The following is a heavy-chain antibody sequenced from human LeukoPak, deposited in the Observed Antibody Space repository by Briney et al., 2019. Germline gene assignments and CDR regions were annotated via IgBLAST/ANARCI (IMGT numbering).Heavy chain of an antibody. J-gene: IGHJ6*02. CDR1: GFTFSSYA. D-gene: IGHD2-15*01. CDR2: ITSSGGST. CDR3: ARDRGGGSYYYYGMDV. Sequence: GGSLRLSCAASGFTFSSYAMTWVRQAPGKGLEWVSAITSSGGSTYYANSVKGRFTISRDNSKTTLYLQLNSLRAEDTAVYYCARDRGGGSYYYYGMDVWGQGTTVTVSS. V-gene: IGHV3-23*01.